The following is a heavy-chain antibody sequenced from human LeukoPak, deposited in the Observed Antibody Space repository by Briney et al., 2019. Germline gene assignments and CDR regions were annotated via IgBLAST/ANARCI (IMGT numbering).Heavy chain of an antibody. CDR1: GGTFSSYA. CDR3: ARDASGQGYFDY. V-gene: IGHV1-69*05. D-gene: IGHD5-12*01. J-gene: IGHJ4*02. Sequence: SVKVSCKASGGTFSSYAISWVRQAPGQGLEWMGRIIPIFGTANYAQKFQGRVTITTDESTSTAYMELSSLRSEDTAVYYCARDASGQGYFDYWGQGTLVTVSS. CDR2: IIPIFGTA.